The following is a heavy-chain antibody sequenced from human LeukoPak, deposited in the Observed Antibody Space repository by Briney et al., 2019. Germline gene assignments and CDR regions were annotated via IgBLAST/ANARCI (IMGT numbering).Heavy chain of an antibody. CDR2: IYYSGIT. J-gene: IGHJ4*02. Sequence: SETLSLTCTVSGGSISSSSYYWGWIRQPPGKGLEWIGSIYYSGITYYNPSLKSRVTISVDTSKNQFSLKLSSVTAADTAVYYCARLRRVGATPFDYWGQGTLVTVSS. CDR1: GGSISSSSYY. D-gene: IGHD1-26*01. CDR3: ARLRRVGATPFDY. V-gene: IGHV4-39*07.